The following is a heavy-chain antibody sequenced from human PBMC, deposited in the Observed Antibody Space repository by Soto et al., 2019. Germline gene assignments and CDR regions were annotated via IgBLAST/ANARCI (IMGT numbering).Heavy chain of an antibody. Sequence: ASVKVSCKASGYTFTSYDINWVRQATGQGLEGMGWMNPNSGSTGYAQKFQGRVTMTRNTSISTAYMELSSLRSEDTAVDYCARDVIIKGCFSGVVPWGQGTLVTVSS. J-gene: IGHJ5*02. CDR3: ARDVIIKGCFSGVVP. V-gene: IGHV1-8*01. CDR1: GYTFTSYD. D-gene: IGHD3-10*01. CDR2: MNPNSGST.